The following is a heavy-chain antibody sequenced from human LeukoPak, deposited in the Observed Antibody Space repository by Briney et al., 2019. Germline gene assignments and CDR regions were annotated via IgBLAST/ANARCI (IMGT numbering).Heavy chain of an antibody. D-gene: IGHD3-10*01. CDR2: ISAYNGNT. J-gene: IGHJ4*02. Sequence: ASVKVSCKASGYTFTSYGISWVRQAPGRGLEWMGWISAYNGNTNYAQKLQGRVTMTTDTSTSTAYMELRSLRSEDTAVYYCARGFPYYYGSGSYGLIDYWGQGTLVTVSS. V-gene: IGHV1-18*01. CDR3: ARGFPYYYGSGSYGLIDY. CDR1: GYTFTSYG.